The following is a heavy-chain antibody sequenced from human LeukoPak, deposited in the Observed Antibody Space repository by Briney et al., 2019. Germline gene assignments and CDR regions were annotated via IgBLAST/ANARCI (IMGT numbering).Heavy chain of an antibody. CDR1: GFTFGGHW. CDR2: TNSDGSST. V-gene: IGHV3-74*01. CDR3: ARERRSGSYDY. Sequence: GGSLRLSCAVSGFTFGGHWMFWVRQAPGKGLVWVSSTNSDGSSTGYTDSVKGRFTISRDNAKNSLYLQMNSLRAEDTALYYCARERRSGSYDYWGQGTLVTVSS. J-gene: IGHJ4*02. D-gene: IGHD1-26*01.